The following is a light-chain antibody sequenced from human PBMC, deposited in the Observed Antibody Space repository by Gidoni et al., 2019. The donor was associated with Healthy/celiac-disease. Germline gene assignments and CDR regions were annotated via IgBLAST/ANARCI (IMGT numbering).Light chain of an antibody. V-gene: IGLV1-40*01. CDR1: SANIGAGYD. CDR3: QSYDSSLSGPVV. J-gene: IGLJ2*01. Sequence: QSVLTQPPSVSGAPGQRVTISFTGSSANIGAGYDVHWYPQLPGTAPKLLIYGNSNRPSGVPDRFSGSKSGTSASLAITGLQAEDEADYYCQSYDSSLSGPVVFGGGTKLTVL. CDR2: GNS.